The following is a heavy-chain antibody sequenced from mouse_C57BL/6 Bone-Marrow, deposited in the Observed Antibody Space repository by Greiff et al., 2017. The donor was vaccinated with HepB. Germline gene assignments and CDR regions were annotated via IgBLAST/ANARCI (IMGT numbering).Heavy chain of an antibody. V-gene: IGHV5-2*01. Sequence: EVKVVESGGGLVQPGESLKLSCESNEYEFPSHDMSWVRKTPEKRLELVAAINSDGGSTYYPDTMERRFIISRDNTKKTLYLQLSSLRSEDTALYYCARGMVTRGVDYWGQGTTLTVSS. J-gene: IGHJ2*01. CDR2: INSDGGST. CDR3: ARGMVTRGVDY. CDR1: EYEFPSHD. D-gene: IGHD2-2*01.